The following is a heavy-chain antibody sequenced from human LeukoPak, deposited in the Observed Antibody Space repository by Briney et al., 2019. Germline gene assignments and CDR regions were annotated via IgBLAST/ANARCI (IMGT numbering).Heavy chain of an antibody. CDR2: IYPGDSDT. D-gene: IGHD5-24*01. Sequence: GKSLKISCKGSGYIFSDYWIGWVRQMPGKGLEWIGIIYPGDSDTRYSPSFRGQVTISADKSISTAYLQTNSLKASDTAIYYCAKRDGYNYAFHIWGQGTTVTVSS. CDR3: AKRDGYNYAFHI. J-gene: IGHJ3*02. CDR1: GYIFSDYW. V-gene: IGHV5-51*01.